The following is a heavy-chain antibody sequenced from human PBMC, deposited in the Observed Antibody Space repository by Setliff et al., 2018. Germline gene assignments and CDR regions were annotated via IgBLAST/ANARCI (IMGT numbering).Heavy chain of an antibody. Sequence: WASVKVSCKASGGTFSSYAISWVRQAPGQGLEWMGGIIPTFGTANYAQKFQGRVTITTDESTSTAYMELSSLRSDDTAVYYCARVAAAGPSILYMDVWGKGTTVTVSS. J-gene: IGHJ6*03. CDR1: GGTFSSYA. V-gene: IGHV1-69*05. CDR3: ARVAAAGPSILYMDV. CDR2: IIPTFGTA. D-gene: IGHD6-13*01.